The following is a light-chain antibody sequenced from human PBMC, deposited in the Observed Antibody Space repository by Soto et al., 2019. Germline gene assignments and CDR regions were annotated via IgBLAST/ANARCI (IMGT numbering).Light chain of an antibody. CDR1: QGIAGS. J-gene: IGKJ4*01. CDR2: AES. V-gene: IGKV1-9*01. Sequence: DIQITQSPSSLSASVGDRVTITCRASQGIAGSLAWYQQKPGKPPKLLIYAESTLQSGVPSRFSGSGSGTRGTLTISSLQPEDFATYYCQQVKSYPRTFGGGTKVDIK. CDR3: QQVKSYPRT.